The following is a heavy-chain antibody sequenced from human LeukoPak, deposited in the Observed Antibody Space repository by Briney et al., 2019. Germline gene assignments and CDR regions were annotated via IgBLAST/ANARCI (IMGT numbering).Heavy chain of an antibody. CDR3: ATALFIAYDSNWFDP. CDR2: FDPEDGET. Sequence: ASVKVSCKVSGYTLTELSMHWVRQAPGKGLEWMGGFDPEDGETIYAQKFQGRVTMTEDTSTDTAYMELSSLRSEDTAVYYCATALFIAYDSNWFDPWGQGTLVTVSS. J-gene: IGHJ5*02. CDR1: GYTLTELS. D-gene: IGHD3-3*01. V-gene: IGHV1-24*01.